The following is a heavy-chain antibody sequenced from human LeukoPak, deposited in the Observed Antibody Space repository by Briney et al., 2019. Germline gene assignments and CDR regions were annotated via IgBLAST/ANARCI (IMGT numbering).Heavy chain of an antibody. J-gene: IGHJ4*02. CDR2: IYYSGST. V-gene: IGHV4-39*01. D-gene: IGHD6-13*01. Sequence: SETLSLTCTVSGGSISSSSYYWGWIRQPPGKGLEWIGSIYYSGSTYYNPSFKSRVTISVDTSKNQFSLKLSSVTAADTAVYYCARQGLGVGSSWYVASFDYWGQGTLVTVSS. CDR1: GGSISSSSYY. CDR3: ARQGLGVGSSWYVASFDY.